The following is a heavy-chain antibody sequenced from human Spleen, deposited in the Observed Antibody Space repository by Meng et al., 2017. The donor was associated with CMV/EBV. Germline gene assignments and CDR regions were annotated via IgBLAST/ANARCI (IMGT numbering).Heavy chain of an antibody. CDR1: GGSISSSYW. CDR2: MYHSGTT. CDR3: ATQESRDGHNPY. D-gene: IGHD5-24*01. Sequence: QLHLQESGPGLVKPAGTLSLTCVVSGGSISSSYWWTWVRQSPGKGLEWIGEMYHSGTTNYNPSLKSRVTISMGKSNNQLSLKLNSVTAADTAVYHCATQESRDGHNPYWGQGTLVTVSS. V-gene: IGHV4-4*02. J-gene: IGHJ4*02.